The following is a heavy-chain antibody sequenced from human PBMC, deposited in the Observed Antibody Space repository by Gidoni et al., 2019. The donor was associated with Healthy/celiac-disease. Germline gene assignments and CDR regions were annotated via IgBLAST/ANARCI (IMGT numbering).Heavy chain of an antibody. J-gene: IGHJ4*02. Sequence: QVQLVESGGGVVQPGRSLSLCCPASALTCSSYAIHWGRQAPGKGLEWVAVISYEGSNKYYADSVKGRFTISRENSKNTLYLQMNSLRAEDTAVYYCARDQGIAVAELHYWGQGTLVTVSS. CDR3: ARDQGIAVAELHY. V-gene: IGHV3-30-3*01. CDR2: ISYEGSNK. D-gene: IGHD6-19*01. CDR1: ALTCSSYA.